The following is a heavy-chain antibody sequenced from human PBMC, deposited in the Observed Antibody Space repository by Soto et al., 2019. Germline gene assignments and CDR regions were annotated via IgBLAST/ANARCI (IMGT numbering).Heavy chain of an antibody. CDR2: MNPNSGNT. D-gene: IGHD3-10*01. CDR1: GYTFTSYD. V-gene: IGHV1-8*01. J-gene: IGHJ5*02. CDR3: ARGSVTMVRGVIIWFDP. Sequence: QVQLVQSGAEVKKPGASVKVSCKASGYTFTSYDINWVRQATGQGLEWMGWMNPNSGNTGYAQKLQGRVTMTRNTTISTAYVELSSLRSEDTAVYYCARGSVTMVRGVIIWFDPWGQGTLVTVSS.